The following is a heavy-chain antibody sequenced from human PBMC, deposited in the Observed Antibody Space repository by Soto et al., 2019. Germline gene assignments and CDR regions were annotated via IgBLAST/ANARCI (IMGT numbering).Heavy chain of an antibody. D-gene: IGHD1-26*01. CDR2: IIPIFGTA. J-gene: IGHJ6*02. CDR1: GGTFSSYA. V-gene: IGHV1-69*06. CDR3: ARDVAIVGATGGMDV. Sequence: GASVKVSCKASGGTFSSYAISWVRQAPGQGLEWMGGIIPIFGTANYAQKFQGRVTITADKSTSTAYMELSSLRSEDTAVYYCARDVAIVGATGGMDVWGQGTTVTVSS.